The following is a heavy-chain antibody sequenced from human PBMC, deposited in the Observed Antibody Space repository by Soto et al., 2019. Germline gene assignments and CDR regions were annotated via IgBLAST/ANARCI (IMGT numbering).Heavy chain of an antibody. J-gene: IGHJ5*02. Sequence: QVQLQESGPGLVEPSQTLSLTCTVSGGSISGEGYYWSWIRQYSGRGLEWIGYIHYSGCTYYNPSLKRRVMISVVTSKTQFFLNLSSVTAADTAVYYCAGAWTATAGWANWFDRWGQGTLVTVSS. CDR1: GGSISGEGYY. CDR2: IHYSGCT. D-gene: IGHD6-13*01. V-gene: IGHV4-31*03. CDR3: AGAWTATAGWANWFDR.